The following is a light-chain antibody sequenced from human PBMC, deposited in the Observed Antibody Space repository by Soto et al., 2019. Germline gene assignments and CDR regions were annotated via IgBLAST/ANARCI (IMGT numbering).Light chain of an antibody. V-gene: IGKV3-20*01. Sequence: EIVMTQSPATLSVSPGERATLSCRASQSVSSSYLAWYQQKPGQAPRLLIYGASSRATGIPDRFSGSGSGTDFTLTISRLEPEDFAVYYCQQYGGSPRTFGQGTKVDI. J-gene: IGKJ1*01. CDR2: GAS. CDR3: QQYGGSPRT. CDR1: QSVSSSY.